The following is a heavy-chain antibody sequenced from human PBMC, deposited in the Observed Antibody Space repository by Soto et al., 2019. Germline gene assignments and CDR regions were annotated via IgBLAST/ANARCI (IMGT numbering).Heavy chain of an antibody. CDR1: GDTLNELS. J-gene: IGHJ4*02. D-gene: IGHD3-9*01. CDR2: FDPEDGKT. V-gene: IGHV1-24*01. Sequence: ASVEVSCKVSGDTLNELSMHWVRQAPGKGLEWMGSFDPEDGKTIFAQKFQGRVTMTEDTSADTAYMELSSLRSEDTAVYYCATLDDILTSYYTDIYYWCQGDLVTVSA. CDR3: ATLDDILTSYYTDIYY.